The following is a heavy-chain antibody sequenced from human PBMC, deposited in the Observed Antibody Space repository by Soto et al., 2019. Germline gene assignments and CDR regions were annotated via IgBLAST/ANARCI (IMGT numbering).Heavy chain of an antibody. Sequence: GGSLRLSCAASGFSFGSYAMHWVRQAPGKGLEWVAVLSDDGTKKYYADSVKGRFAISRDNSKNTMYLQMNSLRAEDTALYYCAREMGTFRGGNNWFDPWGQGTLVTVSS. CDR1: GFSFGSYA. CDR3: AREMGTFRGGNNWFDP. J-gene: IGHJ5*02. D-gene: IGHD1-1*01. V-gene: IGHV3-30*09. CDR2: LSDDGTKK.